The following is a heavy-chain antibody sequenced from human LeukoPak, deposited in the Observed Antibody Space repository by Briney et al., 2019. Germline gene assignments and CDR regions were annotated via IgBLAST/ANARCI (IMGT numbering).Heavy chain of an antibody. V-gene: IGHV4-30-2*01. CDR3: AREGGGDPDY. J-gene: IGHJ4*02. CDR2: IYHSGST. Sequence: SETLSLTCAVSGVSISSGGYSWSWIRQPPGKGLEWIGYIYHSGSTYYNPSLKSRVTISVDRSKNQFSLKLSSVTAADTAVYYCAREGGGDPDYWGQGTLVTVSS. CDR1: GVSISSGGYS. D-gene: IGHD3-16*02.